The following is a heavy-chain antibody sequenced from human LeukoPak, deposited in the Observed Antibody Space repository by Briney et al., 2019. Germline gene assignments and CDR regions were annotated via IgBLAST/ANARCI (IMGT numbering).Heavy chain of an antibody. CDR3: ARSGGYYFYMDV. D-gene: IGHD1-26*01. CDR1: GYTFTSYG. V-gene: IGHV1-18*01. Sequence: ASVKVSCKASGYTFTSYGISWVRQAPGQGLEWMGWISTYSGTTNYAHNLQGRLTMTTDTSTSTAYMELRNLKSDDTAVYYCARSGGYYFYMDVWGKGTTVTVSS. CDR2: ISTYSGTT. J-gene: IGHJ6*03.